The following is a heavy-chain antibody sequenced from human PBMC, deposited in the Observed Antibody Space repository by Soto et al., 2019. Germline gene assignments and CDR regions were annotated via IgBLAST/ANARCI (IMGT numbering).Heavy chain of an antibody. V-gene: IGHV1-3*01. CDR1: GYTFTSYA. J-gene: IGHJ4*02. D-gene: IGHD3-10*01. CDR3: ARSITMVPEVDY. CDR2: INAGNGNT. Sequence: ASVKVSCKASGYTFTSYAMHWVRQAPGQRLEWMGWINAGNGNTKYSQKFQGRVTMTRDTSTSTAYMELSSLRSEDTAVYYCARSITMVPEVDYWGQGTLVTVSS.